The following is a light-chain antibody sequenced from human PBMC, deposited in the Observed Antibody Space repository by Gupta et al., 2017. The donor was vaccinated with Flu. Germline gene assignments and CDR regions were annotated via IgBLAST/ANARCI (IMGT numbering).Light chain of an antibody. J-gene: IGLJ3*02. CDR3: VLYMGSGTWV. CDR1: SGSVSTSYY. V-gene: IGLV8-61*01. CDR2: STN. Sequence: TVTITCGLSSGSVSTSYYPSWYQQTPGQAPRTLIYSTNTRSSGVPDRFSGSILGNKAALTITGAQADDESDYYCVLYMGSGTWVFGGGTKLTVL.